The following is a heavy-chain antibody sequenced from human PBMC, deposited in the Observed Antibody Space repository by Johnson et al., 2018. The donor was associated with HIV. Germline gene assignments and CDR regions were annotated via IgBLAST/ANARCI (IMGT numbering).Heavy chain of an antibody. J-gene: IGHJ3*02. V-gene: IGHV3-20*04. CDR3: AKDMGGVGVMLDNAFDI. D-gene: IGHD3-16*01. CDR2: INWNGGST. Sequence: VQLVESGGGVVRPGGSLRLSCAASGFTFDDYGMSWVRQAPGKGLEWVSGINWNGGSTGYADSVKGRFTISRDNAKNSLYLQMNSLRAEDTALYYCAKDMGGVGVMLDNAFDIWGQGTMVTVSS. CDR1: GFTFDDYG.